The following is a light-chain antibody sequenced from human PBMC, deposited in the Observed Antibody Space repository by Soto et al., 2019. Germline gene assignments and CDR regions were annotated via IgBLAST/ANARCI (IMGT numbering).Light chain of an antibody. Sequence: EIVLTQSPATLSLAPGDRATLSCRASQSVSSSLAWYQPKPCQAPRLLIYDASHRATGIPARFSGSGSGTDFTLTISSLEPEEFAVYYCQQRSNWPLTFGGGTKVEIK. CDR3: QQRSNWPLT. V-gene: IGKV3-11*01. CDR2: DAS. CDR1: QSVSSS. J-gene: IGKJ4*01.